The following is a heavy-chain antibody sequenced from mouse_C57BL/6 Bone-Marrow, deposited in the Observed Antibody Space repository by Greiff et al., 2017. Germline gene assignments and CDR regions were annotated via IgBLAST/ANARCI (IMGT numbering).Heavy chain of an antibody. J-gene: IGHJ2*01. V-gene: IGHV1-69*01. CDR2: IDPSDSYT. Sequence: QVQLQQPGAELVMPGASVKLSCKASGYTFTSYWMHWVKQRPGQGLEWIGEIDPSDSYTNYNQKFKGKSTLTVDKSSSTAYMQLSSLTSEDSAVYYSARLGERPYYFDYWGQGTTLTVSS. CDR1: GYTFTSYW. CDR3: ARLGERPYYFDY. D-gene: IGHD1-2*01.